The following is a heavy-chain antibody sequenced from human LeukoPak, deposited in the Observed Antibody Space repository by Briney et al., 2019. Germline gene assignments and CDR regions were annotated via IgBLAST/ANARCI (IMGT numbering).Heavy chain of an antibody. V-gene: IGHV3-7*01. CDR3: ARDGYLIEYGDCSAGDY. CDR1: GFTFSDYW. D-gene: IGHD2-21*02. CDR2: IKEDGSEK. J-gene: IGHJ4*02. Sequence: GSLRLSRAASGFTFSDYWMTWVRQAPGKGLEWVANIKEDGSEKNYVDSVKGRFTISRDNAKNSLFLQMNSLRAEDTAMYYCARDGYLIEYGDCSAGDYWGQGTLVTVSS.